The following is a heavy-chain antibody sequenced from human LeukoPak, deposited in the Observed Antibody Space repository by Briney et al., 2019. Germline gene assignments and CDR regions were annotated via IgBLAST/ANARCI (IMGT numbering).Heavy chain of an antibody. CDR3: ARGRTTGEFDY. Sequence: SVKVSCKASGGTFSSHAISWVRQAPGQGLEWMGGINPIFHTPTYAKKFQGRLTITKDESMSTASMDLSSLISDDTAVYYCARGRTTGEFDYWGQGTLVTVST. J-gene: IGHJ4*02. V-gene: IGHV1-69*05. CDR2: INPIFHTP. D-gene: IGHD4-11*01. CDR1: GGTFSSHA.